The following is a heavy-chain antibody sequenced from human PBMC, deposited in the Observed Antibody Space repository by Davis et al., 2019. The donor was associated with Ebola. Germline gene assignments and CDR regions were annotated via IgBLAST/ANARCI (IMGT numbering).Heavy chain of an antibody. CDR1: GFIFSRYW. Sequence: GESLTISCAASGFIFSRYWIHWVRQAPGKGLVWVSRIKSDGSSTNYADSVKGRFTISRDNAKSTFYLQMNSLRAEDTAVYYCARVGYGDSWRWFDPWGQGTLVTVSS. V-gene: IGHV3-74*01. CDR2: IKSDGSST. D-gene: IGHD4-17*01. J-gene: IGHJ5*02. CDR3: ARVGYGDSWRWFDP.